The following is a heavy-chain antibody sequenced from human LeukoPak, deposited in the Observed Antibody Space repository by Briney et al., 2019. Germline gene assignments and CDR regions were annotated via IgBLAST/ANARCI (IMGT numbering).Heavy chain of an antibody. CDR2: ITSSSSTI. D-gene: IGHD2-2*01. Sequence: GSLRLSCAASGFTFSSYTMNWVRQAPGKGLEWVSYITSSSSTIYYADSVKGRFTISRDNAKNSLYLQMNSLRAEDTAVYYCAKNKYGCSSTSCYGLDYWGQGTLVTVSS. V-gene: IGHV3-48*01. CDR1: GFTFSSYT. J-gene: IGHJ4*02. CDR3: AKNKYGCSSTSCYGLDY.